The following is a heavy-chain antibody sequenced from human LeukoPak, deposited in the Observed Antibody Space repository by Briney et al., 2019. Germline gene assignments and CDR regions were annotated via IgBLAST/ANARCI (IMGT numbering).Heavy chain of an antibody. CDR2: ISSTGGNT. CDR3: ATHSGYDFYFDY. CDR1: GFTFSSYS. J-gene: IGHJ4*02. D-gene: IGHD5-12*01. V-gene: IGHV3-23*01. Sequence: PGGSLRLSCAASGFTFSSYSMNWVRQAPGKGLEWISGISSTGGNTYYADSVQGRFTISRDNSKNTMHLQMNSLRADDTAVYYCATHSGYDFYFDYWGQGTVVTVSS.